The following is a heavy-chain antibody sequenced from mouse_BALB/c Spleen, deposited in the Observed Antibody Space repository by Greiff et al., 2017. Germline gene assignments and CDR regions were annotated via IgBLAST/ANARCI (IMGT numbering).Heavy chain of an antibody. J-gene: IGHJ4*01. CDR3: ARPGDYDDGDYYAMDY. V-gene: IGHV1S135*01. Sequence: EVQLQQSGPELVTPGASVKVSCKASGYAFTSYNMYWVKQSHGKSLEWIGYIDPYNGGTSYNQKFKGKATLTVDKSSSTAYMHLNSLTSEDSAVYYCARPGDYDDGDYYAMDYWGQGTSVTVSS. CDR1: GYAFTSYN. CDR2: IDPYNGGT. D-gene: IGHD2-4*01.